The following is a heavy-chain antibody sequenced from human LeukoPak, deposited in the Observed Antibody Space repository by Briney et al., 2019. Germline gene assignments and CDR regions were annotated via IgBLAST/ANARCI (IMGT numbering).Heavy chain of an antibody. CDR2: IYYSGST. D-gene: IGHD6-19*01. J-gene: IGHJ4*02. CDR3: ARRDSSGWYLTFDY. Sequence: SETLSLTCTVSGDSIYGSSSYWGWLRQPPGKGLEWIGSIYYSGSTYYNPSLKSRVTISVDTSKNQFSLKLSSVTAADTAVYYCARRDSSGWYLTFDYWGQGTLVTVSS. CDR1: GDSIYGSSSY. V-gene: IGHV4-39*01.